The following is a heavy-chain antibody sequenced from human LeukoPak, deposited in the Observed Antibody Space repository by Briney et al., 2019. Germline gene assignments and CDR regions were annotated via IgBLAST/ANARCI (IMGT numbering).Heavy chain of an antibody. D-gene: IGHD4-23*01. CDR2: VSYAGNT. CDR3: ARHSGSHGNSGNKNFDH. Sequence: SETLSLTCTVSGGSISGFYWSWIWQPPGKRLEWIGYVSYAGNTNYNPSLKSRVTISVDTSKNQFSLKLKSVTAADTAIYYCARHSGSHGNSGNKNFDHWGQGTLVTVSS. CDR1: GGSISGFY. J-gene: IGHJ4*02. V-gene: IGHV4-59*08.